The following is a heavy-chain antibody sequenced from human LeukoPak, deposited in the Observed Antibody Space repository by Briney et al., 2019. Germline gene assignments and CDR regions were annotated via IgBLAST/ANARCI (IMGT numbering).Heavy chain of an antibody. D-gene: IGHD3-16*01. CDR1: GFTVSSFP. J-gene: IGHJ2*01. CDR2: ISTDGSYK. Sequence: PGGPLRLACAVYGFTVSSFPFRSARQAPGKGIGWVAAISTDGSYKYHGDSVKGRLTISRDNPMNTLYLKMNGLRPDDTAVYYCARSLIPGRWYFDLWGRGTLVTVSS. CDR3: ARSLIPGRWYFDL. V-gene: IGHV3-30*01.